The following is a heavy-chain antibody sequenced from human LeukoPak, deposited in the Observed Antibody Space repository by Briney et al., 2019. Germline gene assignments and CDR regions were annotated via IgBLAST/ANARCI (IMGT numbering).Heavy chain of an antibody. CDR2: ISYDGSNK. D-gene: IGHD1-26*01. CDR3: AKDLGGESYSGDAFDL. CDR1: GFTLSNYG. Sequence: PGGSLRLSCAASGFTLSNYGMHWVRQAPGKGLEWVAVISYDGSNKYYADSVKGRFTISRDSSENSLYLQMKNLRTEDTAMYFCAKDLGGESYSGDAFDLWGQGTMVTVSS. J-gene: IGHJ3*01. V-gene: IGHV3-30*18.